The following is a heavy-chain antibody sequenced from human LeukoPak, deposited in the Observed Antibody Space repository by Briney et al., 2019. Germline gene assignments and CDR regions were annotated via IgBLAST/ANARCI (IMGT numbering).Heavy chain of an antibody. J-gene: IGHJ3*02. Sequence: SETLSLTCAVYGGSFSGYYWSWIRQPPGKGLEWIGEINHSGSTNYNPSLKSRVTISVDTSKNQFSLKLSSVTAADTAVYYCAMAYYYDSSGYYGTDAFDIWGQGTMVTVSS. D-gene: IGHD3-22*01. CDR3: AMAYYYDSSGYYGTDAFDI. CDR1: GGSFSGYY. V-gene: IGHV4-34*01. CDR2: INHSGST.